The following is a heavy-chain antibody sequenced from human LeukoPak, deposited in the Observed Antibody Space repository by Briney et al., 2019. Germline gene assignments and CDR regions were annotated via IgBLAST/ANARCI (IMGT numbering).Heavy chain of an antibody. D-gene: IGHD2-2*01. J-gene: IGHJ4*02. CDR2: IGPNGNEK. CDR1: GFTFSRHW. CDR3: ARDIVPPCLFWDY. Sequence: GGSERLSCAASGFTFSRHWMSWVRQPPGKGLEWVANIGPNGNEKYYVDSVKGRFTVSRDNAKSSLYLQMNSLRADDTAVYYCARDIVPPCLFWDYWGQGILVTVSS. V-gene: IGHV3-7*05.